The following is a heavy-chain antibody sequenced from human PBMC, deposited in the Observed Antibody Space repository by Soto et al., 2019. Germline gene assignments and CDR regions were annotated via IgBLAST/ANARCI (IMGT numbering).Heavy chain of an antibody. CDR3: ARDLAAAAY. J-gene: IGHJ4*02. CDR2: INPLPTSGST. CDR1: GYIFTNYY. V-gene: IGHV1-46*01. D-gene: IGHD6-13*01. Sequence: QVQLVQSGAEVTKPGASVKVSCKASGYIFTNYYIHWVRQAPGQGLEWMAIINPLPTSGSTNYAQEFRGRVTVTRDTSTSTVYMELSSLRSDDTAIYYCARDLAAAAYWGQGTLVTVSS.